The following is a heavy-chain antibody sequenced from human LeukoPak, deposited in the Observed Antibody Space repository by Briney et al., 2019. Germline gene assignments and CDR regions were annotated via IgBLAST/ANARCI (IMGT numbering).Heavy chain of an antibody. Sequence: GGSLRLSCAASGFTFSSYAMSWVRRAPGKGLEWVSAISGSGGSTYYADSVKGRFTISRDNSKNTLYLQMNSLRAEDTAVYYCAISDDFWSGYCTSFDYWGQGTLVTVSS. CDR2: ISGSGGST. CDR1: GFTFSSYA. CDR3: AISDDFWSGYCTSFDY. J-gene: IGHJ4*02. D-gene: IGHD3-3*01. V-gene: IGHV3-23*01.